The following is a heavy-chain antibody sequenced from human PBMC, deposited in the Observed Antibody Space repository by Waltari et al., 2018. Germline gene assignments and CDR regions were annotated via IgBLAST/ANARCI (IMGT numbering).Heavy chain of an antibody. Sequence: QVQLVESGGGVVQPGRSLRLSCAASGFTFSSYAMHWVRQAPGKGLEWVAVISYDGSNKYYADSVKGRFTISRDNSKNTLYLQMNSLRAEDTAVYYCARVKGGSYDYWGQGTLVTV. CDR3: ARVKGGSYDY. CDR2: ISYDGSNK. CDR1: GFTFSSYA. V-gene: IGHV3-30-3*01. D-gene: IGHD1-26*01. J-gene: IGHJ4*02.